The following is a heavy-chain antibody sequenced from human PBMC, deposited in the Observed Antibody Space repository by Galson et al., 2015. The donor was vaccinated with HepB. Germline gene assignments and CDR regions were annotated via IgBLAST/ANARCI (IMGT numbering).Heavy chain of an antibody. CDR1: GFTFSSYA. V-gene: IGHV3-30-3*01. D-gene: IGHD1-26*01. J-gene: IGHJ4*02. CDR3: ARASYSGSYLCLDY. CDR2: ISYDGSNK. Sequence: SLRLSCASSGFTFSSYAMHWVRQAPGKGLEWVAVISYDGSNKYYADSVKGRFTISRDNSKNTLYLQMNSLRAEDTAVYYCARASYSGSYLCLDYWGQGTLVTVSS.